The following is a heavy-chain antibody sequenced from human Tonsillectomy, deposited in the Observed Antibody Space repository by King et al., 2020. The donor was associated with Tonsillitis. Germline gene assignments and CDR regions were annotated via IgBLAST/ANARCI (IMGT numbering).Heavy chain of an antibody. CDR3: ARDRKARDYVWGSYRYNWFDP. CDR1: GYTFTSYY. V-gene: IGHV1-46*03. Sequence: QLVQSGTEVKKPGASVKVSCKASGYTFTSYYMHWVRQAPGQGLEWMGIINPRGGSTSYAQNFQGRVTMTRDTSTSTVYMELSSLRSEDTAVYYCARDRKARDYVWGSYRYNWFDPWGQGTLVTVSS. CDR2: INPRGGST. D-gene: IGHD3-16*02. J-gene: IGHJ5*02.